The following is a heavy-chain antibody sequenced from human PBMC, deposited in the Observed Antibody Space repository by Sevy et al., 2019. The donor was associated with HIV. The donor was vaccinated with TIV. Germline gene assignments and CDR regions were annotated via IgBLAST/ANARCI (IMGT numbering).Heavy chain of an antibody. V-gene: IGHV4-4*07. CDR2: IYTSGST. Sequence: SETLSLTCTVSGGSISSYYWSWIRQPAGKGLEWIGRIYTSGSTNYNPSLKSRVTMSVDTSKNQFSLKLSSVTAADTAMYYCARVGSWGRDYYYGMDVWGQGTTVTVSS. CDR1: GGSISSYY. D-gene: IGHD1-26*01. CDR3: ARVGSWGRDYYYGMDV. J-gene: IGHJ6*02.